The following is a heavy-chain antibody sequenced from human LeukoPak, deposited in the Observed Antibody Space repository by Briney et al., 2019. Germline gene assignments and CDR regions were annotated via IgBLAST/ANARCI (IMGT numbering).Heavy chain of an antibody. CDR1: GFTFSGYS. Sequence: GGSLRLSCAASGFTFSGYSMNWIRQAPGKGLEWVSYIDGSSNNIYYAESVRGRFTISRDNAKNSLYLQMNSLRAEDTAVYYCVRGGASTWSWGQGTLVTVSS. CDR2: IDGSSNNI. J-gene: IGHJ5*02. CDR3: VRGGASTWS. D-gene: IGHD2-15*01. V-gene: IGHV3-48*04.